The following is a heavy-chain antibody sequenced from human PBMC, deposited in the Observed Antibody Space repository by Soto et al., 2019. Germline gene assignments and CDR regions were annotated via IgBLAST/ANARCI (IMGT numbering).Heavy chain of an antibody. CDR3: ARLGYCSGGSCYPLYYFDY. CDR1: GYTFTSYY. CDR2: INPSGGST. D-gene: IGHD2-15*01. V-gene: IGHV1-46*03. Sequence: QVQLVQSGAEVKKPGASVKVSCKASGYTFTSYYMHWVRQAPGQGLEWMGIINPSGGSTSYAQKCQGRVTMTRDTSTSTVYMELSRLRSEDTAVYYCARLGYCSGGSCYPLYYFDYWGQGTLVTVSS. J-gene: IGHJ4*02.